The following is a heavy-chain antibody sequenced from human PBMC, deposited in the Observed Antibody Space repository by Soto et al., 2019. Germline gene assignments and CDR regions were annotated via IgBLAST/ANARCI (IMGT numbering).Heavy chain of an antibody. Sequence: EVQLVESGGGLVQPGGSLILSCTNSGFTFSEYNMNWVRQATGKGLEWVSYISSTSSTIYYADSVKGRFTISRDNAKNSLYLQMNSLRAEDTAVYYCAGAFDIWGQGTMVTVSS. J-gene: IGHJ3*02. V-gene: IGHV3-48*01. CDR3: AGAFDI. CDR1: GFTFSEYN. CDR2: ISSTSSTI.